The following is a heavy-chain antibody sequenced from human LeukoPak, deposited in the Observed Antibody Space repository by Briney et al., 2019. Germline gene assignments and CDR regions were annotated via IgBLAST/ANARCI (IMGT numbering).Heavy chain of an antibody. CDR2: ISSSSSYI. CDR3: ARVPIYGDYAGNWFDP. CDR1: GFTVSSNY. D-gene: IGHD4-17*01. Sequence: GGSLRLSCAASGFTVSSNYMSWVRHAPGKGLEWVSSISSSSSYIYYADSVKGRFTISRDNAKNSLYLQMNSLRAEDTAVYYCARVPIYGDYAGNWFDPWGQGTLVTVSS. V-gene: IGHV3-21*01. J-gene: IGHJ5*02.